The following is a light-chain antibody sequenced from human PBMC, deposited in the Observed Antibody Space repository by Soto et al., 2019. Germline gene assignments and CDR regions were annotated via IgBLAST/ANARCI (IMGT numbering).Light chain of an antibody. CDR2: EVS. Sequence: QSALTQPASVSGSPGQSITISCTGTSSDVGGYNYVSWYQHHPGKVPKLMIYEVSNRPSGISNRFSGSKSGNTASLTISGLQSEDEADYYCRSYTTSYTQVFGGGTQLTVL. CDR1: SSDVGGYNY. CDR3: RSYTTSYTQV. V-gene: IGLV2-14*01. J-gene: IGLJ2*01.